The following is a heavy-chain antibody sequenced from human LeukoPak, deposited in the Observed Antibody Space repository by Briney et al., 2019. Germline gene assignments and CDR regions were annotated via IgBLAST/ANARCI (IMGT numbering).Heavy chain of an antibody. J-gene: IGHJ4*02. CDR3: ARDNYSSSWYYFDY. CDR2: IYYSGST. V-gene: IGHV4-59*01. Sequence: SETLSLTCAVSGGSISSYYWSWIRQPPGKGLEWIGYIYYSGSTNYNPSLKSRVTISVDTSKNQFSLKLSSVTAADTAVYYCARDNYSSSWYYFDYWGQGTLVTVSS. CDR1: GGSISSYY. D-gene: IGHD6-13*01.